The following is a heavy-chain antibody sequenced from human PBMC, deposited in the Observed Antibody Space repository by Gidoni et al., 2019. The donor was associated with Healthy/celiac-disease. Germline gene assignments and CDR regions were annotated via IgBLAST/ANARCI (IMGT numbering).Heavy chain of an antibody. V-gene: IGHV4-34*01. CDR3: ARGRVGRYSYGY. Sequence: QVQLQQWGAGLLKPSETLSLTCAVYGGSFSGYYWSWIRQPPGKGLEWIGEINHSGSTNYNPSLKSRVTISVDTSKNQFSLKLSSVTAADTAVYYCARGRVGRYSYGYWGQGTLVTVSS. CDR2: INHSGST. D-gene: IGHD5-18*01. CDR1: GGSFSGYY. J-gene: IGHJ4*02.